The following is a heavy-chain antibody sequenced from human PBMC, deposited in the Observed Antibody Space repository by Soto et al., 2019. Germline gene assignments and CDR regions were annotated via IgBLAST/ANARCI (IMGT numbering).Heavy chain of an antibody. CDR2: ISSNSGSL. CDR1: GINFDNYA. Sequence: EVQLVESGGGLVQPGRSLRLSCAGSGINFDNYAMHWVRQAPGRGLEWVSGISSNSGSLGYADSVKGRFTISRDNAKKSLYLEMNSLGAEDTALYYCAKGVSTSWLRDGFDVWGQGTMVTVSS. D-gene: IGHD2-2*01. CDR3: AKGVSTSWLRDGFDV. V-gene: IGHV3-9*01. J-gene: IGHJ3*01.